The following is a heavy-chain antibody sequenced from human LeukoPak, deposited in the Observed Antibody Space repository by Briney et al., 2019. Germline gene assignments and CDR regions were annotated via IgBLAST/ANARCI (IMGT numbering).Heavy chain of an antibody. CDR2: ISYDGSNK. Sequence: GGSLRLSCAASGFTFSSYAMYWVRQAPGKGLEWVAFISYDGSNKYYADSVKGRFTISRDNSKNTLYLQMNSLRAEDTAVYYCAREGATYYYYYGMDVWGQGTTVTVSS. D-gene: IGHD1-26*01. V-gene: IGHV3-30*04. J-gene: IGHJ6*02. CDR1: GFTFSSYA. CDR3: AREGATYYYYYGMDV.